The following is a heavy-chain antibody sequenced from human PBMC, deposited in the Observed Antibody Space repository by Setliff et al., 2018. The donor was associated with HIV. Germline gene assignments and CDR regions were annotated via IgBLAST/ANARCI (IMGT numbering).Heavy chain of an antibody. J-gene: IGHJ4*02. Sequence: SETLSLTCAVSGYSISSGYYWGWIRQPPGKGLEWIGSIYHSGSTYYNPSLKSRVTISVDTSTNQFSLKLSSVTAADTAVYYCARVGYYDSSFDYWGQGTLVTVSS. V-gene: IGHV4-38-2*01. D-gene: IGHD3-22*01. CDR3: ARVGYYDSSFDY. CDR1: GYSISSGYY. CDR2: IYHSGST.